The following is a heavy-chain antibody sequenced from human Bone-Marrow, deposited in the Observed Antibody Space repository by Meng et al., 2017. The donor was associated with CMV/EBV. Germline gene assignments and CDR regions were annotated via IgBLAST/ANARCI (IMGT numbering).Heavy chain of an antibody. Sequence: LRLSCTVSGDSISTSDYYWGWIRQPPGKGLEWIGNIYYSGSTYYNPSLKSRVTISVDTSKNQFSLKLSSVTAADTAVYYCARVALTYYDFWSGFDRGWFDPWGQGTLVTVSS. J-gene: IGHJ5*02. CDR3: ARVALTYYDFWSGFDRGWFDP. V-gene: IGHV4-30-4*08. D-gene: IGHD3-3*01. CDR1: GDSISTSDYY. CDR2: IYYSGST.